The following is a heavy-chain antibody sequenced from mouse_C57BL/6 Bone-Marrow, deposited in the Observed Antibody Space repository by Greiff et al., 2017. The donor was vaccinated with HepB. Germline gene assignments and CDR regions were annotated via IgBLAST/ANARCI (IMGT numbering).Heavy chain of an antibody. V-gene: IGHV1-31*01. D-gene: IGHD1-1*01. J-gene: IGHJ3*01. CDR1: GYSFTGYY. CDR2: IYPYNGVS. Sequence: EVQLQQSGPELVKPGASVKISCKASGYSFTGYYMHWVKQSHGNILDWIGYIYPYNGVSSYNQKFKGKTTLTVDKSSSTAYMELRSLTSEDSAVYYCARAPYYYGSSDPSYGGQGTLVTVSA. CDR3: ARAPYYYGSSDPSY.